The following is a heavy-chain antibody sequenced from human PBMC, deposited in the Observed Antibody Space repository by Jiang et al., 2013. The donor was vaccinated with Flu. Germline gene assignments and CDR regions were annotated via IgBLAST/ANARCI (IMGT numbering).Heavy chain of an antibody. D-gene: IGHD2-8*02. CDR1: GGSFNSSTYY. V-gene: IGHV4-39*07. Sequence: GLVKPSETLSLTCTVSGGSFNSSTYYWGWIRQPPGKGLEWIGNIYYTGSSDYNPSLKSRLTLSADTSKNQLSLRLNSVTAADTAVYYCARLGLVRGAYRGYCTGGVCYNLIGAFDVWGQGTRVTVSS. J-gene: IGHJ3*01. CDR3: ARLGLVRGAYRGYCTGGVCYNLIGAFDV. CDR2: IYYTGSS.